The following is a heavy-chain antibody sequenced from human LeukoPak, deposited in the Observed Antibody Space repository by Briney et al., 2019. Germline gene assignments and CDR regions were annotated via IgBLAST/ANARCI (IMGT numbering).Heavy chain of an antibody. V-gene: IGHV3-21*01. D-gene: IGHD2-2*01. Sequence: PGGSLRLSCAASGFTFSSHSMNWVRQAPGKGLEWVSSISPSGNYIYYAESVEGRFTISRDNAKNSLYLQMNSLRAEDTAVYYCTRDLSSSTSCYSYWSQGTLVTVSS. J-gene: IGHJ4*02. CDR3: TRDLSSSTSCYSY. CDR1: GFTFSSHS. CDR2: ISPSGNYI.